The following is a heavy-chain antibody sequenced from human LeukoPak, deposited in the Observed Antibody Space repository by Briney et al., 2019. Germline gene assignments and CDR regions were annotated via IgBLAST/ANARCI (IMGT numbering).Heavy chain of an antibody. D-gene: IGHD3-3*01. J-gene: IGHJ6*02. V-gene: IGHV3-53*01. Sequence: PGGSLRLSCAASGFTVSSNYMSWVRQAPGKGLEWVSVIYSGGSTYYADSVKGRFTISRDNSKNTLYLQMNSLRAEDTAVYYCASGQEYDFWSGYYGYYYYGMDVWGQGTTVTVSS. CDR3: ASGQEYDFWSGYYGYYYYGMDV. CDR1: GFTVSSNY. CDR2: IYSGGST.